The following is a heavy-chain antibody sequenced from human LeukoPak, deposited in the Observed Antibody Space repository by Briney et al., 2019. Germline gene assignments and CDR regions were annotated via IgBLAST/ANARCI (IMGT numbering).Heavy chain of an antibody. D-gene: IGHD6-13*01. CDR2: IYYSGST. J-gene: IGHJ4*02. Sequence: SETLSLTCTVSGGSISNYYWSWIRQPPGKGLEWIGYIYYSGSTSYNPSLKSRVTISVDTSKNQFSLKLSPVTAADTAVYYCARGTIAAAGHFDYWGQGTLVTVSS. V-gene: IGHV4-59*01. CDR1: GGSISNYY. CDR3: ARGTIAAAGHFDY.